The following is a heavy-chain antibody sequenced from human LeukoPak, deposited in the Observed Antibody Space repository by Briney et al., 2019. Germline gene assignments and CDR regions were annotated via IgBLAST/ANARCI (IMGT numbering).Heavy chain of an antibody. V-gene: IGHV4-31*03. CDR1: GGSMSPYH. Sequence: PSEALSLTCTVSGGSMSPYHWSWIRQHPGKGPEWIGYIYYSGSTFYNPSLKSRLTISVDTSKNQFSLNLSSVTAADTAVYYCAREVHCGGDCYSGWFDPWGQGTLVTVSS. D-gene: IGHD2-21*02. CDR2: IYYSGST. CDR3: AREVHCGGDCYSGWFDP. J-gene: IGHJ5*02.